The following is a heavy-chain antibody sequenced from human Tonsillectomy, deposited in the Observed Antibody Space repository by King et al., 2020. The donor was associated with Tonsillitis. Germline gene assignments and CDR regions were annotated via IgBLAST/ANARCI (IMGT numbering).Heavy chain of an antibody. CDR1: VGSISTYY. CDR2: IYYSRST. CDR3: ARESGRYCSGGSCTYYYLDV. J-gene: IGHJ6*03. Sequence: QLQESGPGLVKPSETLSLICTVSVGSISTYYWSWIRQPPGKGLEWIGYIYYSRSTNYNPSHKSRGTISVDTSKNQLSLKLSSVTAADTAVYYCARESGRYCSGGSCTYYYLDVWGRGTAVTVSS. V-gene: IGHV4-59*01. D-gene: IGHD2-15*01.